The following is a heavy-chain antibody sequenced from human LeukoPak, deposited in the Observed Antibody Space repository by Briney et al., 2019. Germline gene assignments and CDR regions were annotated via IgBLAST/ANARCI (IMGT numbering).Heavy chain of an antibody. CDR1: GFTVSSNY. CDR3: ARDTSMVRGVWFDY. V-gene: IGHV3-53*01. Sequence: EPGGSLRLSCAASGFTVSSNYMSWVRQAPGKGLEWVSVIYSGGSTYYADSVQGRFTISRDNSKNTLYLQMNSLRAEATAVYYCARDTSMVRGVWFDYWGQGTLVTVSS. J-gene: IGHJ4*02. CDR2: IYSGGST. D-gene: IGHD3-10*01.